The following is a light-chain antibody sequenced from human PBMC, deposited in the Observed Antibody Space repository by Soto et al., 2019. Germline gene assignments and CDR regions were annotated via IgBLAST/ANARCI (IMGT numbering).Light chain of an antibody. CDR1: QSVNNNY. CDR3: QQYDTSLPYT. Sequence: EIVLTQSPGTLSLSPGDRATLSCEASQSVNNNYLAWYQLKPGQAPRLLIYGASSRATGIPDRFSGSGSGTDFTLTIRRLEPEDFAVYYCQQYDTSLPYTFGGGTKVEIK. J-gene: IGKJ4*01. CDR2: GAS. V-gene: IGKV3-20*01.